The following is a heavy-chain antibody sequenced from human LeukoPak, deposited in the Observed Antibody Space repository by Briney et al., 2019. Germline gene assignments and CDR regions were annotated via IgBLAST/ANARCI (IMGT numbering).Heavy chain of an antibody. D-gene: IGHD1-14*01. J-gene: IGHJ4*02. V-gene: IGHV3-7*01. Sequence: GGSLRLTCAASGFTFTKYWMTWVRQAPGRGLEWVGNIKQDGSDKNYMDSVKGRLTISRDKTKNSVYLQMSSLRAEDTAVYYCAREVWGPEYWGQGTLVTVSS. CDR3: AREVWGPEY. CDR1: GFTFTKYW. CDR2: IKQDGSDK.